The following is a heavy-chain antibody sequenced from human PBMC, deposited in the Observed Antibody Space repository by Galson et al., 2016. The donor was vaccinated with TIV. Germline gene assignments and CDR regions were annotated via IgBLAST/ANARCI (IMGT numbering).Heavy chain of an antibody. D-gene: IGHD2-8*02. J-gene: IGHJ4*02. CDR2: IYWDDDK. Sequence: ALVKPTQTLTLTCTLSGFSLSTSGVGVGWFRQPPGKAPECLGLIYWDDDKRYSPSLESRLTITKDTSKNQVVLTMTNMDPVYSATYYCSHLMCTSVNCQTFGAMDVWGQGTLVTVSS. CDR1: GFSLSTSGVG. CDR3: SHLMCTSVNCQTFGAMDV. V-gene: IGHV2-5*02.